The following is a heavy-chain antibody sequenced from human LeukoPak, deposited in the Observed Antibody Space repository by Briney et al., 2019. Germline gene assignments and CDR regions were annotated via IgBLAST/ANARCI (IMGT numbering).Heavy chain of an antibody. CDR3: AVGITILGVAASFDS. CDR1: GASYNASY. J-gene: IGHJ4*02. D-gene: IGHD3-3*01. Sequence: SETLSLTCAVYGASYNASYWSWIRQPPGKGLEWIGDIDHRGTATYNPSLKSRLTISADASKNQFSLKLNSVTGADTAVYYCAVGITILGVAASFDSWGQGNLVIVSS. CDR2: IDHRGTA. V-gene: IGHV4-34*01.